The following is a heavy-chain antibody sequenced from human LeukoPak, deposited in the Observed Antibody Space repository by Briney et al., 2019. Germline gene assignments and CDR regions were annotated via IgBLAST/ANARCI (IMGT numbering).Heavy chain of an antibody. D-gene: IGHD1-26*01. CDR1: GFTFSDYS. V-gene: IGHV3-21*01. CDR3: ARGGAIIQWELLDY. CDR2: ISSSSSYI. Sequence: GGSLRLSCAASGFTFSDYSMNWVRQAPGKGLEWVSSISSSSSYIYYADSVKGRFTISRDNAKNSLYLQMNSLRAEDTAVYYCARGGAIIQWELLDYWGQGNLVTVSS. J-gene: IGHJ4*02.